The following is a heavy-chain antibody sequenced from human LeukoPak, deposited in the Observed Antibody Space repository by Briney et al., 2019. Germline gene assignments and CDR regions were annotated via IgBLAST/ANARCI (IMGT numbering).Heavy chain of an antibody. CDR3: AREGYDFWSGYYDY. V-gene: IGHV4-61*02. CDR2: IYTSGST. Sequence: SETLSLTRTVSGGSISSGSYYWSWIRQPAGKGLEWIGRIYTSGSTNYNPSLKSRVTISVDTSKNQFSLKLSSVTAADTAVYYCAREGYDFWSGYYDYWGQGTLVTVSS. D-gene: IGHD3-3*01. CDR1: GGSISSGSYY. J-gene: IGHJ4*02.